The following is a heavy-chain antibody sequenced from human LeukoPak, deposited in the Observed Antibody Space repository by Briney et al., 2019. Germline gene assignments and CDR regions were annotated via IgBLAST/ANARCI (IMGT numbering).Heavy chain of an antibody. J-gene: IGHJ4*02. CDR2: INPNSGGT. V-gene: IGHV1-2*02. D-gene: IGHD4-17*01. CDR3: ARAPREYGDYIFDY. Sequence: ASVKVSCKASGYTFTCYYMHWVRQAPGQGLEWMGWINPNSGGTNYAQKFQGRVTMTRDTSISTAYMELSRLRSDDRAVYYCARAPREYGDYIFDYWGQGTLVTVSS. CDR1: GYTFTCYY.